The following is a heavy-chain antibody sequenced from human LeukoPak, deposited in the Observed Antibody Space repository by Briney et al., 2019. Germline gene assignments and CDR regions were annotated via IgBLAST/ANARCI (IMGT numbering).Heavy chain of an antibody. Sequence: SETLSLTCTVSGGSISSSSYYWGWIRQPPGKGLEWIGSIYHSGSAYYNPSLKSRVTISVDTSKNQFSLKLSSVTAADTAVYYCASSSSWSVDWFDPWGQGTLVTVSS. V-gene: IGHV4-39*07. J-gene: IGHJ5*02. CDR2: IYHSGSA. D-gene: IGHD6-13*01. CDR1: GGSISSSSYY. CDR3: ASSSSWSVDWFDP.